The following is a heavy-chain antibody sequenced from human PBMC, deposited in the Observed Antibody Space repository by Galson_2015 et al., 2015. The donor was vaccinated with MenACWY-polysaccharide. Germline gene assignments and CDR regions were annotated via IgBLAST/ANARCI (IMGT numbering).Heavy chain of an antibody. Sequence: LRLSCAVSGFTFHSYTLSWVRQAPGKGLEWVSGVSGSGASTYYADSVKGRFTISRDNSRNTLFLQMNSLRAEDTAIYYCANPGLPTARSSDVDFWGQGTLVTVSS. V-gene: IGHV3-23*01. CDR1: GFTFHSYT. CDR2: VSGSGAST. CDR3: ANPGLPTARSSDVDF. D-gene: IGHD6-25*01. J-gene: IGHJ4*02.